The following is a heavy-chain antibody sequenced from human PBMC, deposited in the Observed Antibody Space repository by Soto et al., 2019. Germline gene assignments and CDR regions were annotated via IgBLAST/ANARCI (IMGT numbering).Heavy chain of an antibody. D-gene: IGHD3-22*01. V-gene: IGHV3-48*02. CDR3: ARDLGLNYYDSSGYPSLYYFDY. J-gene: IGHJ4*02. CDR1: GFTFSSYS. Sequence: GGSLRLSCAASGFTFSSYSMNWVRQAPGKGLEWVSYISSSSSTIYYADSVKGRFTISRDNAKNSLYLQMNSLRDEDTAVYYCARDLGLNYYDSSGYPSLYYFDYWGQGTLVTVSS. CDR2: ISSSSSTI.